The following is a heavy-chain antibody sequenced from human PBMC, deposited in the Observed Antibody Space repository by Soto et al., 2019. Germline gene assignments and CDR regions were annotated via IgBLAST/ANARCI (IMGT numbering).Heavy chain of an antibody. CDR1: ENTFTNFF. CDR2: VNPTFGVT. CDR3: ARVTYGDYNFLDS. V-gene: IGHV1-46*01. D-gene: IGHD4-17*01. Sequence: LIQSGAEVRRPGAAVKISCKASENTFTNFFFHWVRQAPGRSLEWLGMVNPTFGVTKYEQRFQGRLSMTGDTSTRTLFLEVRGLTSNDTALYFCARVTYGDYNFLDSWAQGTLVTVSS. J-gene: IGHJ5*01.